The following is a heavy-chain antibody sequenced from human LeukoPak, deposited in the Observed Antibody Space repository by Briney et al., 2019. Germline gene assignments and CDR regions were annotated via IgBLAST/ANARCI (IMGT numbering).Heavy chain of an antibody. Sequence: QSGGSLRLSCAASGFTVTRNYRSWVRQAPGQGPEWVSVIYSGGNTDYADSVKGRFTISRDNSKNTLYLQMSSLRAEDTAVYYCARDGGSGWSSAFFDHWGQRTLITVSS. V-gene: IGHV3-53*01. CDR3: ARDGGSGWSSAFFDH. CDR1: GFTVTRNY. D-gene: IGHD6-19*01. J-gene: IGHJ4*02. CDR2: IYSGGNT.